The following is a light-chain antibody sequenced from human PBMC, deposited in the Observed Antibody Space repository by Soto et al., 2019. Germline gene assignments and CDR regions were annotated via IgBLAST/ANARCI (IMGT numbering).Light chain of an antibody. CDR1: SSDVGGYNN. CDR3: SSYAGINSYVL. Sequence: QSALTQPPSASGSPGQSVTISCTGTSSDVGGYNNVSWYQQLPGKAPKLMIHEVSKRPSGVPDRFSGSKSGNTASLTVSGLQAEDEADYYCSSYAGINSYVLFGGGTKLTVL. CDR2: EVS. J-gene: IGLJ2*01. V-gene: IGLV2-8*01.